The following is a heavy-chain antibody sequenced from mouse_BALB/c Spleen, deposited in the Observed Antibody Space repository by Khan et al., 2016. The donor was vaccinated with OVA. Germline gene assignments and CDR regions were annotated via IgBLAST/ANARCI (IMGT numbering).Heavy chain of an antibody. CDR3: AKGLWSYYFALDY. J-gene: IGHJ4*01. CDR1: GFSLTDYG. D-gene: IGHD1-1*02. V-gene: IGHV2-6-5*01. Sequence: QVQLKQSGPGLVAPSQSLSITCTVSGFSLTDYGVSWSRQPPGKGLEWRGVIWGGGSTYFNSALKSRLSISKDNSKSQVFLKMNSLQTDDTALYYCAKGLWSYYFALDYWGQGTSVTVSS. CDR2: IWGGGST.